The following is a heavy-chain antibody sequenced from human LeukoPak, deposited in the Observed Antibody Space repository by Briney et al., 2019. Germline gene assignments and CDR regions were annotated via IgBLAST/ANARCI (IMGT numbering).Heavy chain of an antibody. V-gene: IGHV5-51*01. Sequence: GESLKISCKGSGYSFITYWLGWVRQVPGKGLEWMGIIYPGDSDTRYSPSFQGQVTMSDDKSISTAYLQWSSVKASDTAMYYCVSSSINNRMDVWGQGTTVTVSS. J-gene: IGHJ6*02. D-gene: IGHD1-14*01. CDR2: IYPGDSDT. CDR3: VSSSINNRMDV. CDR1: GYSFITYW.